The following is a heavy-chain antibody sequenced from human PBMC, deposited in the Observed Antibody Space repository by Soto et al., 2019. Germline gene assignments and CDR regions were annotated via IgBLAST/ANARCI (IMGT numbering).Heavy chain of an antibody. Sequence: GGSLRLSCAASGFTSSSYWMSWVRQAPGKGLEWVANIKQDGSEKYYVDSVKGRFTISRDNAKNSLYLQMNSLRAEDTAVYYCARGQGSLYYYYYMDVWGKGTTVTVSS. D-gene: IGHD1-26*01. V-gene: IGHV3-7*01. CDR2: IKQDGSEK. J-gene: IGHJ6*03. CDR1: GFTSSSYW. CDR3: ARGQGSLYYYYYMDV.